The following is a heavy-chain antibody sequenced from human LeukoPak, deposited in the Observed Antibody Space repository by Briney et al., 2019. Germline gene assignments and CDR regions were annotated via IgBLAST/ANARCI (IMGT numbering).Heavy chain of an antibody. D-gene: IGHD2-15*01. CDR1: GFTFSSYG. J-gene: IGHJ4*02. V-gene: IGHV3-30*02. Sequence: GGSLRLSCAASGFTFSSYGMHWVRQAPGKGLEWVAYIQFDGSNEQYADSVKGRFSISRDSSKNTLYLQMNSLRAEDTAVYYCAKSQSHFVVVVAAITPEYWGQGTLVTVSS. CDR2: IQFDGSNE. CDR3: AKSQSHFVVVVAAITPEY.